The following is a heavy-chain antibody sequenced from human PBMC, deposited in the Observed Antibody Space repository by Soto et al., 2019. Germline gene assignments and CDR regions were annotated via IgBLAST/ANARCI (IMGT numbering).Heavy chain of an antibody. CDR1: GFTFRNHG. D-gene: IGHD1-26*01. CDR2: IWHDGSNK. Sequence: QVQLVESGGGVVQPGRSLRLSCETSGFTFRNHGMHWVRQAPGKELEWVAVIWHDGSNKFYADSVKGRFTVSRDDSKNTMYLQMHSLRAEDTAVYYCARVVGWEQLLGHWGEGTLVSVSS. J-gene: IGHJ4*02. V-gene: IGHV3-33*01. CDR3: ARVVGWEQLLGH.